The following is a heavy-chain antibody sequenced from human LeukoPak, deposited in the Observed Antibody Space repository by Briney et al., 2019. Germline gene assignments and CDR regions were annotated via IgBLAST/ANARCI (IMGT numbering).Heavy chain of an antibody. CDR1: GGSFSGYY. Sequence: PSETLSLTCAVYGGSFSGYYWSWIRQPPVKGLEWIGEINHSGSTNYNPSLKSRVTISVDTSKNQFSLKLSSVTAADTAVYYCARAQLHYCVYYLDYWGQGTLVTVSS. CDR2: INHSGST. V-gene: IGHV4-34*09. J-gene: IGHJ4*02. CDR3: ARAQLHYCVYYLDY. D-gene: IGHD3-10*02.